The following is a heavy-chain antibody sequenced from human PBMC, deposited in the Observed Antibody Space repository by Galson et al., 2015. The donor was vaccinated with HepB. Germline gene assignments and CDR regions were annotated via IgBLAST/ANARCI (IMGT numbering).Heavy chain of an antibody. CDR3: ARDQTTGSGWSDPYNWFDP. D-gene: IGHD6-19*01. Sequence: SVKVSCKASGYTFINYGISWVRQAPGQGLEWMGWISVYNGNTNYAQKIQGRVTMTTDTSTNTAYMELRSLRSDDTAVYYCARDQTTGSGWSDPYNWFDPWGQGTLVTVSS. V-gene: IGHV1-18*04. J-gene: IGHJ5*02. CDR1: GYTFINYG. CDR2: ISVYNGNT.